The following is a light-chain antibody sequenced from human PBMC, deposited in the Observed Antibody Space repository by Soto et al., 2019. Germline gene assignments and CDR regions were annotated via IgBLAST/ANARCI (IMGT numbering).Light chain of an antibody. CDR3: QQDYTTPLT. Sequence: DIVMTQSPDSLAVSLGERATINCKSSQSVLSSSNNKNCLAWYQQKPGQPPKLLIDWASTRESGVPDRFSGSGSGTDFTLTISSLQAEDGAGYACQQDYTTPLTFGGGTKVEIK. J-gene: IGKJ4*01. CDR2: WAS. V-gene: IGKV4-1*01. CDR1: QSVLSSSNNKNC.